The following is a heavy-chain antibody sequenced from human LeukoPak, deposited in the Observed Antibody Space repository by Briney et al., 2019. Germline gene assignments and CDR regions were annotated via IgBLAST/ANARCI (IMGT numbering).Heavy chain of an antibody. J-gene: IGHJ4*02. CDR3: ARDLVDGVGAPGAY. V-gene: IGHV1-18*01. CDR2: INTYNGNT. D-gene: IGHD1-26*01. Sequence: AASVKVSCKASGYTFTNYGITCMRQAPGQGLEWMGWINTYNGNTNYAQKLQGRVTITTDTSTSTAYMELRSLRSDDTAVFYCARDLVDGVGAPGAYWGQGALVTVSS. CDR1: GYTFTNYG.